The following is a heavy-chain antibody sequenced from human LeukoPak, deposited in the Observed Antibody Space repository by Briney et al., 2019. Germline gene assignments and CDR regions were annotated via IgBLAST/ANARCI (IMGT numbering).Heavy chain of an antibody. Sequence: GGSLRLSCAASGFNFRSYWMSWVRQAPGKGLEWVANIKQDGSEKYYVDSVKGRFTISRDNAKNSLYLQMNSLRAEDTAVYYCTRPLREYYYDSAFDYWGQRTLVTVSS. CDR2: IKQDGSEK. CDR3: TRPLREYYYDSAFDY. J-gene: IGHJ4*02. CDR1: GFNFRSYW. V-gene: IGHV3-7*05. D-gene: IGHD3-22*01.